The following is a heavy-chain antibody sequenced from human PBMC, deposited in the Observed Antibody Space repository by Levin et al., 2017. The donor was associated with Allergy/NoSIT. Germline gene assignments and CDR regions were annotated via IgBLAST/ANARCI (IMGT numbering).Heavy chain of an antibody. D-gene: IGHD3-3*01. CDR1: GFTFSSYD. Sequence: GGSLRLSCAASGFTFSSYDMHWVRQATGKGLEWVSAIGTAGDTYYPGSVKGRFTISRENAKNSLYLQMNSLRAGDTAVYYCARESRGWSRSGAFDIWGQGTMVTVSS. V-gene: IGHV3-13*01. J-gene: IGHJ3*02. CDR3: ARESRGWSRSGAFDI. CDR2: IGTAGDT.